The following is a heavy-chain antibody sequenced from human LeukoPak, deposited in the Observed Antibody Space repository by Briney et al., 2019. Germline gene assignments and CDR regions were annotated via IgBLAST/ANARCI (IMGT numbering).Heavy chain of an antibody. J-gene: IGHJ4*02. D-gene: IGHD1-14*01. CDR1: GDSISSYY. V-gene: IGHV4-59*01. CDR2: ISDSGST. CDR3: ARVGSGTDY. Sequence: SGTLSLTCSVSGDSISSYYWTWVRQPPGKGLEWIGYISDSGSTNYNPSLKSRVTISVDTSKNQFSLKLSSVTAADTAVYYCARVGSGTDYWGQGTLVTVSS.